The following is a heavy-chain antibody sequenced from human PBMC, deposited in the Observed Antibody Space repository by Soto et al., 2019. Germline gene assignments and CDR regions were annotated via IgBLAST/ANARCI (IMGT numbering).Heavy chain of an antibody. CDR2: IIPIFGIA. V-gene: IGHV1-69*08. D-gene: IGHD2-2*01. CDR3: AREDRDRETGLVRAAIDGMDV. CDR1: GGTFSRYS. J-gene: IGHJ6*02. Sequence: QVQLVQSGAEAKKPGSSVMVSCKASGGTFSRYSITWVRQAPGHGLEWIGRIIPIFGIASYAQKFQGRVTITADESTSTAYMELSSLRSEDTAVYYCAREDRDRETGLVRAAIDGMDVWGQGTTVTVSS.